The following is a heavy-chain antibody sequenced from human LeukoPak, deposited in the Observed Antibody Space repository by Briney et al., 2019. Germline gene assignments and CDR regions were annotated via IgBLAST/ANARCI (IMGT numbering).Heavy chain of an antibody. J-gene: IGHJ4*02. CDR1: GGSISSYY. CDR3: ARVTGYRIEDYFDY. Sequence: PSETLSLTCTVSGGSISSYYWSWIRQPPGKGLEWIGYIYYSGSTNYNPSLKSRVTISVETSKNQFSLKLRSVTAADTAVYYCARVTGYRIEDYFDYWGQGTLVTVSS. D-gene: IGHD6-13*01. CDR2: IYYSGST. V-gene: IGHV4-59*01.